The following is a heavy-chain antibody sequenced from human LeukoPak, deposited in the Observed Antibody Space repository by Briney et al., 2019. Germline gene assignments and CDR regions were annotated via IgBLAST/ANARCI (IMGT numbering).Heavy chain of an antibody. Sequence: GGSLRLSCAASGFTLSNYWMSWVRQAPGRGLEWVANIIPDENEKYYEDSVKGRFTISRDNADNSLYLHMNTLRAEDTAVYYCARFRTVAGNPLDYWGQGTLVTVSS. J-gene: IGHJ4*02. CDR2: IIPDENEK. CDR3: ARFRTVAGNPLDY. D-gene: IGHD6-19*01. V-gene: IGHV3-7*03. CDR1: GFTLSNYW.